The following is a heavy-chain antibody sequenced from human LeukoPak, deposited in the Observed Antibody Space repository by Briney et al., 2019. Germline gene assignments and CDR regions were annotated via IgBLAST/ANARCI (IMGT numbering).Heavy chain of an antibody. CDR3: ARSPTAVARNPFLNWFDP. J-gene: IGHJ5*02. D-gene: IGHD6-19*01. Sequence: QSGGSLRLSCAASGFTFSSYAMHWVRQAPGKGLEYVSAISSNGGSTYYANSVKGRFTISRDNSKNTLYLQMGSLRAEDMAVYYCARSPTAVARNPFLNWFDPWGQGTLVTVSS. V-gene: IGHV3-64*01. CDR2: ISSNGGST. CDR1: GFTFSSYA.